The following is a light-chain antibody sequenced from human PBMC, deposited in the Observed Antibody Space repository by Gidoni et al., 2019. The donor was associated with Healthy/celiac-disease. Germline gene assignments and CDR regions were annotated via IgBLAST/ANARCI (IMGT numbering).Light chain of an antibody. CDR2: AAS. CDR1: QDISNY. J-gene: IGKJ2*01. V-gene: IGKV1-33*01. Sequence: DIQMTHSPSSLSASVGDRVIITCQASQDISNYLNWHQQKPGKAPKLLIYAASNLETGVSSRFSGSGSGTDFTFTISSLQPEDIATYYCQQYDNLPHTFXXXTKLEIK. CDR3: QQYDNLPHT.